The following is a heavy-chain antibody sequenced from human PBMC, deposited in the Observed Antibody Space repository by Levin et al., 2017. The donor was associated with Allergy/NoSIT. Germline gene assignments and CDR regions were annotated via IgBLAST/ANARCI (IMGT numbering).Heavy chain of an antibody. CDR2: INHSGST. CDR3: ASYLYGGLDY. V-gene: IGHV4-34*01. D-gene: IGHD3-16*01. Sequence: SETLSLTCAVYGGSLSGYYWSWIRQPPGKGLEWIGEINHSGSTTYNPSPKSRVTISVDTSKNQFSLRLSSVTAADTAVYYCASYLYGGLDYWGRGTLVTVSS. CDR1: GGSLSGYY. J-gene: IGHJ4*02.